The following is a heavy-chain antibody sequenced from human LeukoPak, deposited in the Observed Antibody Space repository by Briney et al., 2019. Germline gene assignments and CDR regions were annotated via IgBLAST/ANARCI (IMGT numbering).Heavy chain of an antibody. CDR1: GFTFSSYG. Sequence: PGGSLRLSCAASGFTFSSYGMNWVRQAPGKGLEWVAVISYDGSNKYYADSAKGRFTISRDNSKNTLYLQMNSLRAEDTAVYYCANSYCSSTSCYPFDYWGQGTLVTVSS. V-gene: IGHV3-30*18. D-gene: IGHD2-2*01. J-gene: IGHJ4*02. CDR2: ISYDGSNK. CDR3: ANSYCSSTSCYPFDY.